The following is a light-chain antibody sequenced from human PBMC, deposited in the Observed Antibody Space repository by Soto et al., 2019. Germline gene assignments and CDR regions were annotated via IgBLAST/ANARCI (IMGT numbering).Light chain of an antibody. J-gene: IGKJ3*01. CDR1: QSVSANY. V-gene: IGKV3-20*01. CDR3: QQHGSSPFT. Sequence: EIVWTQSPGTLSLSPGERATLSCRASQSVSANYLAWYQQKPGQAPRLLIYGASSRATGIPDRFSGSGSGTDFTLTISRLEPEDFAVYFCQQHGSSPFTFGPGTKVDI. CDR2: GAS.